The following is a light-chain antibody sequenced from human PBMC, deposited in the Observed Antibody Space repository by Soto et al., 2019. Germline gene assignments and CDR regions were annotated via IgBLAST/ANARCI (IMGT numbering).Light chain of an antibody. CDR2: GAS. Sequence: EIVMTQSPATLSVSPGERATLSCRASQSVSGNLAWYQQKPGQAPRLLIYGASTRATGIPARFSGSGSGTEFTLTITSLQSEDFAVYYCQQYNDWPPLTFGAGTKVEIK. CDR3: QQYNDWPPLT. V-gene: IGKV3-15*01. CDR1: QSVSGN. J-gene: IGKJ4*01.